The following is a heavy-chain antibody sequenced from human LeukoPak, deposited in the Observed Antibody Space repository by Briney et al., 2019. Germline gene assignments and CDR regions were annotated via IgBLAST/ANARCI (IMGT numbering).Heavy chain of an antibody. CDR1: GFTFSDYY. D-gene: IGHD6-19*01. J-gene: IGHJ4*02. Sequence: PGGSLRVSCAAPGFTFSDYYMSWIRQAPGKGLEWVSYISSSGSTIYYADSVKGRFTISRENAKNLLFLQMNSLRAGDTAAHYCARRAYSSGWYFFDYWGQGTLVTFSS. CDR3: ARRAYSSGWYFFDY. CDR2: ISSSGSTI. V-gene: IGHV3-11*01.